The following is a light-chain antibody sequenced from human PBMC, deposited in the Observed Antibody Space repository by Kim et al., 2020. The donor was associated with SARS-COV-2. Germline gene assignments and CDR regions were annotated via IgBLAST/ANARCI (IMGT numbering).Light chain of an antibody. J-gene: IGKJ4*02. CDR2: AAS. CDR3: QQLNSYPRLT. V-gene: IGKV1-9*01. CDR1: QGISSY. Sequence: DIQLTQSPSFLSASVGDRVTITCRASQGISSYLAWYQQKPGNAPKLLIYAASTLQSGVPSRFSGSGSGTEFTLTISSQQPEDFATYYCQQLNSYPRLTFGGGTKVDIK.